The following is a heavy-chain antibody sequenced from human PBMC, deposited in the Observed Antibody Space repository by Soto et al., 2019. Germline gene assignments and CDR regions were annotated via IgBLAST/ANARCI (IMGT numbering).Heavy chain of an antibody. CDR2: IYYSGST. CDR1: CGSISSSSYY. Sequence: SETLSLTCTVSCGSISSSSYYWGWIRQPPGKGLEWIGSIYYSGSTYYNPSLKSRVTISVDTSKNQFSLKLSSVTAADTAVYYCARANYDFWSGYSYGMDVWGQGTTVTVSS. V-gene: IGHV4-39*07. J-gene: IGHJ6*02. D-gene: IGHD3-3*01. CDR3: ARANYDFWSGYSYGMDV.